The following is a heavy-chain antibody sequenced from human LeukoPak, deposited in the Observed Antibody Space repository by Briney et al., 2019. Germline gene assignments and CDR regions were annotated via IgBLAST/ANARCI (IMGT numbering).Heavy chain of an antibody. CDR1: GFTFSSYW. Sequence: PGGSLRLSCAASGFTFSSYWMSWVRQAPGKGLEWVANIKEDGSEKKYVDSVKGRFTISRDNAKNLLYLQMNSLRAEDTAVYYCARGYYDSSGYVHYDAFDIWGQGTMVTVSS. V-gene: IGHV3-7*01. J-gene: IGHJ3*02. D-gene: IGHD3-22*01. CDR3: ARGYYDSSGYVHYDAFDI. CDR2: IKEDGSEK.